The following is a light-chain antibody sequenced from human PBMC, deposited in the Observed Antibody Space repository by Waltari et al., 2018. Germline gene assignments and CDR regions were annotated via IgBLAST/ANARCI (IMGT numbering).Light chain of an antibody. Sequence: IQMTQSPSSLSASVGDRVIISCRASQGVRIDVGWYQQKAGKAPKLLIYAARSLQSGVPSRFSGSGSGTDFTLSINSLQPEDVATYYCLQDYTYPFTFGGGTKVEIK. CDR2: AAR. CDR3: LQDYTYPFT. J-gene: IGKJ4*01. CDR1: QGVRID. V-gene: IGKV1-6*01.